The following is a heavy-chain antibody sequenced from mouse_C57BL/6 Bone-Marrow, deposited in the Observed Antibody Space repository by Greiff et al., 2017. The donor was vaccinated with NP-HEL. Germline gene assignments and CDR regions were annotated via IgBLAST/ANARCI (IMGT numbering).Heavy chain of an antibody. J-gene: IGHJ3*01. V-gene: IGHV1-81*01. CDR3: AREDYDSSSFAY. CDR2: IYPRSGNT. Sequence: VQLQQSGAELARPGASVKLSCKASGYTFTSYGISWVKQRTGQGLEWIGEIYPRSGNTYYNEKFKGKATLTADKSSSTVYMVIRSLTSEDSAVYFCAREDYDSSSFAYWGQGTLVTVSA. CDR1: GYTFTSYG. D-gene: IGHD1-1*01.